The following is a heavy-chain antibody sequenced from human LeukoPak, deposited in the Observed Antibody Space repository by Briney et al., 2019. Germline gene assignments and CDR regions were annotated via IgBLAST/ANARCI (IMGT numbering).Heavy chain of an antibody. CDR1: GGSISSYY. CDR3: ARKEWELNDAFDI. Sequence: PSETLSLTCTVSGGSISSYYWSWIRQPPGKGLDGFGYLYTSGSTNYNPSLKSRVTISVDTSKNQFSLKLSSVTAADTAVYYCARKEWELNDAFDIWGQGTMVTVSS. D-gene: IGHD1-26*01. V-gene: IGHV4-4*09. CDR2: LYTSGST. J-gene: IGHJ3*02.